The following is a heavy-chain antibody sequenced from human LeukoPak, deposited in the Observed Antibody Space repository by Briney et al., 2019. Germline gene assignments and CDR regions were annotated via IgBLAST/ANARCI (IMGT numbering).Heavy chain of an antibody. CDR3: ARDGRSGYEDL. CDR1: GYSISSGYY. J-gene: IGHJ5*02. Sequence: PSETLSLTCTVSGYSISSGYYWGWIRQPPGKGLEWIGSIYHVGGTYYNPSLKSRVTISIDTSKNQFSLKLTSVTAADTAIYYCARDGRSGYEDLWGPGTLVTVSS. V-gene: IGHV4-38-2*02. D-gene: IGHD5-12*01. CDR2: IYHVGGT.